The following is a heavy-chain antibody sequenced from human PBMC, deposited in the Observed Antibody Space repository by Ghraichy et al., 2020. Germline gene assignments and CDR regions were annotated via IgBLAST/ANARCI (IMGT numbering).Heavy chain of an antibody. CDR2: IYYSGST. D-gene: IGHD4-17*01. J-gene: IGHJ6*02. CDR3: ARDSWLTTVTTSDYYYYGMDG. CDR1: GGSISSGDYY. Sequence: LSLTCTVSGGSISSGDYYWSWIRQPPGKGLEWIGYIYYSGSTYYNPSLKSRVTISVDTSKNQFSLKLSSVTAAATAVYYCARDSWLTTVTTSDYYYYGMDGWGQGTTVTVSS. V-gene: IGHV4-30-4*01.